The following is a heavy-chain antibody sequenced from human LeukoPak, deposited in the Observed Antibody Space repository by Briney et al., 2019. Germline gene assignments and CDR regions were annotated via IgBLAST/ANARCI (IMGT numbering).Heavy chain of an antibody. V-gene: IGHV3-23*01. CDR1: GFTLSRYV. CDR3: ARYCSGASCYSGVDY. D-gene: IGHD2-15*01. Sequence: GGSLRLFCAASGFTLSRYVMTWARQAPGKGLEWVSTIRGSGDSTYCADSVKGRFTISRFNYQNTLYLQMKSLRAEDTAVYYCARYCSGASCYSGVDYWGQGTLVTVSS. J-gene: IGHJ4*02. CDR2: IRGSGDST.